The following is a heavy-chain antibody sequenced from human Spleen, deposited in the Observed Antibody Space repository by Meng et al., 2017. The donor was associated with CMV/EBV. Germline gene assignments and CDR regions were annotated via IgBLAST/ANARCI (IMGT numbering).Heavy chain of an antibody. CDR2: PYVGDNT. D-gene: IGHD3-3*01. CDR1: GFAVSDYY. J-gene: IGHJ6*02. CDR3: AREMLAGVRFLEWLSCYYYYGMDV. Sequence: GESLKISCAASGFAVSDYYMSWVRQPPGKGLEWVLVPYVGDNTYYVDSVKGRLTISRDNSKNTLYLQMNSLRAEDTAVYYCAREMLAGVRFLEWLSCYYYYGMDVWGQGTTVTVSS. V-gene: IGHV3-66*02.